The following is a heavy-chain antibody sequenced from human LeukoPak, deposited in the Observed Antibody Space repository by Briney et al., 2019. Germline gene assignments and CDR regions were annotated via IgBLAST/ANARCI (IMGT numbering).Heavy chain of an antibody. CDR2: INHSGST. CDR3: ARAHYDILTGYPYAFDI. D-gene: IGHD3-9*01. J-gene: IGHJ3*02. V-gene: IGHV4-34*01. CDR1: GGSFSGYY. Sequence: PSETLSLTCAVYGGSFSGYYWSWIRQPPGKGLEWIGEINHSGSTNYNPSLKSRVTISVDTSKNQFSLKLSSVTAADTAVYYCARAHYDILTGYPYAFDIWGQGTMVTVSS.